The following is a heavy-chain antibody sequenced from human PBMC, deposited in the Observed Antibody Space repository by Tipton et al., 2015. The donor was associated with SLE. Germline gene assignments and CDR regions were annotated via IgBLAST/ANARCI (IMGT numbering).Heavy chain of an antibody. CDR1: GGSISSHY. CDR3: ARLIVGASYWYFDL. V-gene: IGHV4-59*11. J-gene: IGHJ2*01. CDR2: IYYSGST. D-gene: IGHD1-26*01. Sequence: TLSLTCTVSGGSISSHYWSWIRQPPGKGLEWIGYIYYSGSTNYNPSLKSRVTISVDTSKNQFSLKLSSVTAADTAVYYCARLIVGASYWYFDLWGRGTLVTVSS.